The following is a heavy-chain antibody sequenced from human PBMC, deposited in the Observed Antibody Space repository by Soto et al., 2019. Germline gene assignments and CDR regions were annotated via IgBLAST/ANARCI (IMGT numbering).Heavy chain of an antibody. CDR1: GFNFNNYA. D-gene: IGHD1-1*01. CDR2: ISPGGDST. CDR3: AKALGNTYYYYYMDV. V-gene: IGHV3-23*01. J-gene: IGHJ6*03. Sequence: EVQLLDSGGGLVQPGGSLRLSCAASGFNFNNYAMTWVRQAPGKGLEWVSSISPGGDSTYYADSVNGRVTISRDNSKHTLSLQMNSLSAEHTATYFGAKALGNTYYYYYMDVWGTGTTVTVSS.